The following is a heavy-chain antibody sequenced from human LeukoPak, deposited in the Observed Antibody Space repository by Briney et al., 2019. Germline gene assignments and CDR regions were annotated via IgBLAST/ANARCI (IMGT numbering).Heavy chain of an antibody. Sequence: GGSLRLSCAASGFTFRSYDMHWVRQATGKGLEWVSGIGTAGEIYYPGSVKGRFTISRENAKNSLYLQMNSLRAGDTAVYYCARAAYSSTWYSRYFDLWGRDTLVTVSS. J-gene: IGHJ2*01. CDR2: IGTAGEI. D-gene: IGHD6-13*01. CDR3: ARAAYSSTWYSRYFDL. CDR1: GFTFRSYD. V-gene: IGHV3-13*01.